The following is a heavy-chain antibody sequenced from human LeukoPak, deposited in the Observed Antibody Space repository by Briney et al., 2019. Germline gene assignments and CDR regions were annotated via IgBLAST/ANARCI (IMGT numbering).Heavy chain of an antibody. CDR1: GGSISSGGYY. J-gene: IGHJ3*02. CDR2: IYHSGST. D-gene: IGHD3-3*02. V-gene: IGHV4-30-2*01. CDR3: ARDSAFDAFDI. Sequence: SETLSLTCTVSGGSISSGGYYWSWIRQPPGKGLEWIGYIYHSGSTYYNPSLKSRVTISVDRSKNQFSLKLSSVTAADTAVYYCARDSAFDAFDIWGQGTMVTVSS.